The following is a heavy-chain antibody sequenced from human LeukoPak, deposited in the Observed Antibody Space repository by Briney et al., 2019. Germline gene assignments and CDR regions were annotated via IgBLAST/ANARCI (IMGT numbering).Heavy chain of an antibody. J-gene: IGHJ6*02. D-gene: IGHD3-16*01. CDR1: GFTFSSYA. Sequence: GGSLRLSCAASGFTFSSYAMSWVRQAPGKGLEWVSAISGSGGSTYYADSVKGRFTISRDNSKNTLYLQMNSLRAEDTAVYYCAKDRSGGSYFYYYYGMDVWGQGATVTVSS. CDR3: AKDRSGGSYFYYYYGMDV. CDR2: ISGSGGST. V-gene: IGHV3-23*01.